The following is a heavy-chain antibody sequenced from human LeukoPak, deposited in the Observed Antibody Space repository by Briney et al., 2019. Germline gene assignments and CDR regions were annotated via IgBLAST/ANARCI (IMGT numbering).Heavy chain of an antibody. J-gene: IGHJ6*02. Sequence: SSVNVSRTSSAASFSIYTFSWERLRQGQGMGRMGVVILIFGTANYAQKLQGRVTITADESTSTAYMELSSLRSEDTAVYYCAREPNPLGDYGPMDVWGQGTTVTVSS. CDR1: AASFSIYT. CDR3: AREPNPLGDYGPMDV. D-gene: IGHD4-17*01. V-gene: IGHV1-69*01. CDR2: VILIFGTA.